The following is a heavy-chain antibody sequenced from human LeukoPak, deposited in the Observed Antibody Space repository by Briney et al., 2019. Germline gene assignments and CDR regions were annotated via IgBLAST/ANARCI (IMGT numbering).Heavy chain of an antibody. D-gene: IGHD6-19*01. CDR2: INPNSGGT. CDR3: AREEYSSGWYAYNWFDP. Sequence: ASVKVSCKASGYTFTGYYMHWVRQAPGQGLEWMGWINPNSGGTNYAQKFQGWVTMTRDTSISTAYMELSRLRSDGTAVYYCAREEYSSGWYAYNWFDPWGQGTLVTVSS. J-gene: IGHJ5*02. CDR1: GYTFTGYY. V-gene: IGHV1-2*04.